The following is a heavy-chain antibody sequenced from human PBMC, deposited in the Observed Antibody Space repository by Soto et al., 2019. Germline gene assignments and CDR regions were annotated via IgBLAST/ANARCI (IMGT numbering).Heavy chain of an antibody. V-gene: IGHV1-46*03. CDR1: GYTFTSYY. Sequence: ASVKVSYKASGYTFTSYYMHWVRQAPGQGLEWMGIINPSGGSTSYAQKFQGRVTMTRDTSTSTVYMELSSLRSEDTAVYYCARAAGRFGELLYLDAFDIWGQGTMVTVSS. CDR2: INPSGGST. J-gene: IGHJ3*02. D-gene: IGHD3-10*01. CDR3: ARAAGRFGELLYLDAFDI.